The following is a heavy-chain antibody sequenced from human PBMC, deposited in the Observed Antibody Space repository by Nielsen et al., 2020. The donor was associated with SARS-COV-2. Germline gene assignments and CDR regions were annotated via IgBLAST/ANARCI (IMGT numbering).Heavy chain of an antibody. CDR2: VSHSGST. J-gene: IGHJ4*02. Sequence: SETLSLTCAVSGDSVSSHDWWTWVRQSPGKGLEWIGEVSHSGSTNYNPSLKSRVTLSMDKSKNQFSLRLTSVSAADTAVYYCARDDSNYCFDYWGQGTLVTVSS. V-gene: IGHV4-4*02. D-gene: IGHD4-11*01. CDR3: ARDDSNYCFDY. CDR1: GDSVSSHDW.